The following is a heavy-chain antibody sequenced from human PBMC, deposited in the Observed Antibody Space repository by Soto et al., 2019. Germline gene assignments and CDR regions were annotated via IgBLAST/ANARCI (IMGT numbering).Heavy chain of an antibody. D-gene: IGHD6-13*01. Sequence: PGGSLRLSCAASGFTFSSYGMHWVRQAPGKGLEWVAVIWYDGSNKYYAESVKGRFTISRDNSKNALYLQMNSLRAEDTAVYYCARVNSSIEYPDGLAVWGQGTTVTVSS. CDR2: IWYDGSNK. CDR1: GFTFSSYG. V-gene: IGHV3-33*01. J-gene: IGHJ6*02. CDR3: ARVNSSIEYPDGLAV.